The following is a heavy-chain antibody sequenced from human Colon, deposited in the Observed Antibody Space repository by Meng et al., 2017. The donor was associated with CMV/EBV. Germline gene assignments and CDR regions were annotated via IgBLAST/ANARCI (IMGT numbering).Heavy chain of an antibody. V-gene: IGHV3-20*04. Sequence: GESLILSCAASGFTFDDYGMSWVRQAAGKGLEWVSGINWNGGSTDYADSVKGRFTISRDNAKNSLYLQMNSLRAEDTALYYCARVHGSSWYLDYWGQGTLVTVSS. J-gene: IGHJ4*02. D-gene: IGHD6-13*01. CDR1: GFTFDDYG. CDR2: INWNGGST. CDR3: ARVHGSSWYLDY.